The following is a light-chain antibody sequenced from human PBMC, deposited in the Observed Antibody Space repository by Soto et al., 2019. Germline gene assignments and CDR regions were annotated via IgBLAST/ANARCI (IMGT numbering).Light chain of an antibody. V-gene: IGKV3-15*01. Sequence: EIVMTQSPATLSVSPGERATLSCRASQSVSSNLAWYQQKPGQPPRLLIYGASTRATGIPARFSGSGSGTXXXXXXXXXXXXDFAVYYCQQYNNWPPMYTFGQGTKLEIK. CDR3: QQYNNWPPMYT. CDR2: GAS. CDR1: QSVSSN. J-gene: IGKJ2*01.